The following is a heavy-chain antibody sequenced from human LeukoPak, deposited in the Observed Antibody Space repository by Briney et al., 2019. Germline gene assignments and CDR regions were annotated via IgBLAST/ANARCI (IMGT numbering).Heavy chain of an antibody. CDR3: ARAPPLGYYGMDV. V-gene: IGHV1-2*02. CDR2: INPNSGGT. Sequence: GASVKVSYKASGYTFTGYYMHWVRQAPGQGLEWMGWINPNSGGTNYAQKFQGRVTMTRDTSISTAYMELSRLRSDDTAVYYCARAPPLGYYGMDVWGQGTTVTVSS. D-gene: IGHD7-27*01. J-gene: IGHJ6*02. CDR1: GYTFTGYY.